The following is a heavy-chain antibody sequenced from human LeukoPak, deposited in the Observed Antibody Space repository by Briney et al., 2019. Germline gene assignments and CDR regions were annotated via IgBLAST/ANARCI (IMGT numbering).Heavy chain of an antibody. CDR3: ARHSGSSSAFDM. J-gene: IGHJ3*02. CDR1: GGSINTYY. CDR2: IYYSGST. V-gene: IGHV4-59*08. D-gene: IGHD6-6*01. Sequence: SETLSLTCSVSGGSINTYYWRWIRQPPGKGREWIGYIYYSGSTNYNPSLKSRVTISVDTSKNQLSLKLSSVTAADTAVYYCARHSGSSSAFDMWGQGTMVTVSS.